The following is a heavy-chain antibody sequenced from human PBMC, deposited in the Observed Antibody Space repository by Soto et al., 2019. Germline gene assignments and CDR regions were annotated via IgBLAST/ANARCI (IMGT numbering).Heavy chain of an antibody. CDR2: IYYSGST. J-gene: IGHJ3*02. CDR3: ARDWYYSDSTGYYHDVFDI. V-gene: IGHV4-30-4*01. D-gene: IGHD3-22*01. CDR1: GGSINSGDYY. Sequence: SETLSLTCTVSGGSINSGDYYWSWIRQPPGKGLEWIGYIYYSGSTYYNPSLKSRITISVDTSKNQFSLKLSSVTAADTAVYYCARDWYYSDSTGYYHDVFDIWGQGTMVTV.